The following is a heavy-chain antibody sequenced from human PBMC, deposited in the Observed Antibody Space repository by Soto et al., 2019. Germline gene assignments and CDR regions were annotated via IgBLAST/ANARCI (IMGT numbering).Heavy chain of an antibody. CDR3: ARAPPVIAAAGPGWFDP. J-gene: IGHJ5*02. CDR1: GDSISGSQW. V-gene: IGHV4-4*02. D-gene: IGHD6-13*01. Sequence: SETLSLTCAVSGDSISGSQWWSWVRLPPGKGLEWIGEISHTGTTNYNPSLKSRVTMSVDKPKNQFSLKLSSVTASDTAVYYCARAPPVIAAAGPGWFDPWGQGTLVTVSS. CDR2: ISHTGTT.